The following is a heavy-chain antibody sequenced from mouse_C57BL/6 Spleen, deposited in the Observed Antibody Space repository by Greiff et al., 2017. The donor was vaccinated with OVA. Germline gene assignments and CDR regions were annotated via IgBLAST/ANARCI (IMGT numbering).Heavy chain of an antibody. D-gene: IGHD2-5*01. CDR2: IYPGDGDT. V-gene: IGHV1-82*01. CDR3: ARSDSKGAMDY. CDR1: GYAFSSSW. J-gene: IGHJ4*01. Sequence: VKLQESGPELVKPGASVKISCKASGYAFSSSWMNWVKQRPGKGLEWIGRIYPGDGDTNYNGKFKGKATLTADKSSSTAYMQLSSLTSEDSAVYFCARSDSKGAMDYWGQGTSVTVSS.